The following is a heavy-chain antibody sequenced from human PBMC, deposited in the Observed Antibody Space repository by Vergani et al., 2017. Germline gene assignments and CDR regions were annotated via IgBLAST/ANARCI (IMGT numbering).Heavy chain of an antibody. J-gene: IGHJ4*02. CDR3: ASLPKYSYGPYY. CDR1: GGNFSSYA. D-gene: IGHD5-18*01. CDR2: INHIFGTA. Sequence: QVQLVQSRAEVKKPGSSVKVSCKASGGNFSSYALSWVRQAPGQGLELMGGINHIFGTAHYAQKFQGRVTITADESTSTAYMELSSLRSEDTAVYYCASLPKYSYGPYYWGQGTLVTVSS. V-gene: IGHV1-69*12.